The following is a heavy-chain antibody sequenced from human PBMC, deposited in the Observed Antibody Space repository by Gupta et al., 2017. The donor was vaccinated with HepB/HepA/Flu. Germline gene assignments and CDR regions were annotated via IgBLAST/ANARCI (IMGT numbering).Heavy chain of an antibody. CDR3: AKSVVPAAAPFDY. J-gene: IGHJ4*02. V-gene: IGHV3-23*01. Sequence: EVQLLAAGGGLVQPGGSLRLACAASGLAFTSAAMRWVRQAPGKGLEWVSAISGSGGSTYYADSVKGRFTISRDNSKNTLYLQMNSLRAEDTAVYYCAKSVVPAAAPFDYWGQGTLVTVSS. D-gene: IGHD2-2*01. CDR2: ISGSGGST. CDR1: GLAFTSAA.